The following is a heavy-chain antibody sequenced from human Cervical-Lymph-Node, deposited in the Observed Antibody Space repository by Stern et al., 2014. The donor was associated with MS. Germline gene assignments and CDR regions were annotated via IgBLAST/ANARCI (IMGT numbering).Heavy chain of an antibody. CDR2: IIPSFGTA. CDR1: GGTFSSYG. Sequence: QVQLVQSGAEVKKPGSSVKVSCTASGGTFSSYGISWVRQAPGQGLECMGGIIPSFGTANYAQKFQGRVTITADESTSTAYMELSSLRSEDTAVYYCARDPGGYAYYYGMDVWGQGTTVTVSS. D-gene: IGHD3-16*01. J-gene: IGHJ6*02. CDR3: ARDPGGYAYYYGMDV. V-gene: IGHV1-69*01.